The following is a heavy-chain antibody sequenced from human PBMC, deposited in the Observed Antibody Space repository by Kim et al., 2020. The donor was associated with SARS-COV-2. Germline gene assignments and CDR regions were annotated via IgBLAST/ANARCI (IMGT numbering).Heavy chain of an antibody. D-gene: IGHD1-1*01. Sequence: VKGRFTVSRDDSKNTLYLQVISLRAEDTAIYYCATGLYTGTPGNYAFNIWGQGTMVTVSS. J-gene: IGHJ3*02. V-gene: IGHV3-30*07. CDR3: ATGLYTGTPGNYAFNI.